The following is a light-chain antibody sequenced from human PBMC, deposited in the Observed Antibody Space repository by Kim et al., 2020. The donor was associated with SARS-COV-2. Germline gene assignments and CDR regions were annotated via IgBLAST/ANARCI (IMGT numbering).Light chain of an antibody. CDR2: DVS. CDR1: SSDVGGYNY. Sequence: QSVLTQPASVSGSPGQSITISRTGTSSDVGGYNYVSWYQQHPGKAPKLMIYDVSKRPSGVSNRFSGSKSGNTASLTISGLQAEDEADYYCSSYTSSSTFIGGGTQQTVL. J-gene: IGLJ2*01. CDR3: SSYTSSSTF. V-gene: IGLV2-14*01.